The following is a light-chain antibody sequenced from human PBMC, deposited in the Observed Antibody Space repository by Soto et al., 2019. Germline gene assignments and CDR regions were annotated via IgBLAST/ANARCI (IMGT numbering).Light chain of an antibody. Sequence: QSALTQPASVSGSPGQSIAISCTGTSSDVGGYDYVSWYQQHPGKAPKLMIFDVRNRPSGASNRFSGSKSGNTASLTISGLQAEDEAEYYCSSYTSSSTLYVFGTGTKVTVL. CDR3: SSYTSSSTLYV. J-gene: IGLJ1*01. CDR2: DVR. CDR1: SSDVGGYDY. V-gene: IGLV2-14*03.